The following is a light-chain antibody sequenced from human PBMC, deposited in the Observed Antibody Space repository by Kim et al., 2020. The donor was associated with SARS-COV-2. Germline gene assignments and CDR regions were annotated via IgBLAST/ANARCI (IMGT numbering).Light chain of an antibody. V-gene: IGKV3-15*01. J-gene: IGKJ2*01. Sequence: VSPGERAPLPRRARQTVQPHLAWYQPKPGQAPRHLIHAASTKATGIPARFTGSGSGTDFTLTISSVPSEDFAVYYCQQYNNWPPYTFGQGTKLEL. CDR2: AAS. CDR1: QTVQPH. CDR3: QQYNNWPPYT.